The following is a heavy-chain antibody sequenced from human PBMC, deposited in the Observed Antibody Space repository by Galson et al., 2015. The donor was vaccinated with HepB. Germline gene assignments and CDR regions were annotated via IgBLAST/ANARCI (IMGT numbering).Heavy chain of an antibody. V-gene: IGHV1-8*01. D-gene: IGHD2-2*02. CDR1: GYTFTSYD. CDR2: MNPNSGNT. CDR3: ARAHSNCPITSCYTKGWLDF. J-gene: IGHJ5*01. Sequence: SVKVSCKASGYTFTSYDINWVRQATGQGLEWMGWMNPNSGNTGYAQKFQGRVTMTRNTSISTAYIELSSLRSEDTAVYYCARAHSNCPITSCYTKGWLDFWGQGTLVTVSA.